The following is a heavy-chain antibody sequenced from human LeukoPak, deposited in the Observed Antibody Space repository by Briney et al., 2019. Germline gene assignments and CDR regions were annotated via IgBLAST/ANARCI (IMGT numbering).Heavy chain of an antibody. CDR3: ASPTPNDYYDSSGYFH. V-gene: IGHV3-21*01. Sequence: GESLRLSCAASGFTFSSYSMNWVRQAPGKGLEWVSSISGSSSYINYADSVKGRFTISRDNAQNSLFLQLNSLRAEDTAVYYCASPTPNDYYDSSGYFHWGQGTLVTVSS. CDR2: ISGSSSYI. CDR1: GFTFSSYS. D-gene: IGHD3-22*01. J-gene: IGHJ4*02.